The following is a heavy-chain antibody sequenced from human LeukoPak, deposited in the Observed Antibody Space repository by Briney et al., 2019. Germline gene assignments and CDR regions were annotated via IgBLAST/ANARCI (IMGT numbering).Heavy chain of an antibody. CDR2: ISAYNGNT. V-gene: IGHV1-18*01. Sequence: ASVKVSCKTSGYTFTSYGISRVRQAPGHGLEWMGWISAYNGNTNYAQKLQGRVTMTTDTSTSTAYMELRSLRSDDTAVYYCARDGDSCTSTSCYYPLDYWGQGTLVTVSS. D-gene: IGHD2-2*01. J-gene: IGHJ4*02. CDR3: ARDGDSCTSTSCYYPLDY. CDR1: GYTFTSYG.